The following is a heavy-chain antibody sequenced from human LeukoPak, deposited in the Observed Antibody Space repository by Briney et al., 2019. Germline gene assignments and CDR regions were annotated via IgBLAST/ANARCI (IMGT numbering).Heavy chain of an antibody. V-gene: IGHV3-21*01. CDR3: ARGRGGSGWYFDY. Sequence: GSLILSCAASGFTFSSYSMNWVRQAPGKGLEWVSSISSSSSYIYYADSVKGRFTISRDNAKNSLFLQMNSLSAEDTAVYYCARGRGGSGWYFDYWGQGTLVTGAS. CDR1: GFTFSSYS. D-gene: IGHD6-19*01. CDR2: ISSSSSYI. J-gene: IGHJ4*02.